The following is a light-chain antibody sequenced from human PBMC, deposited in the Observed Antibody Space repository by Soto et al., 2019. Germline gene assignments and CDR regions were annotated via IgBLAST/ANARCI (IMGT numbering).Light chain of an antibody. CDR3: QQRNNWQLT. J-gene: IGKJ4*01. CDR2: DTS. Sequence: EIVLTQSPATLSLSPGERATLSCRASQSLSNYLAWYQQKPGQAPRLLIYDTSNRATGIPARFSGSGSGTDFTLAISSLEPEDSAVYYCQQRNNWQLTFGGGTKVEIK. CDR1: QSLSNY. V-gene: IGKV3D-11*02.